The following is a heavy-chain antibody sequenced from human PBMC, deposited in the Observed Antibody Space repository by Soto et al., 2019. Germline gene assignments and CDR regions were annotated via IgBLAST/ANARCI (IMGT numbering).Heavy chain of an antibody. Sequence: EVQLVESGGGLVQPGGSLRLSCAASGFTVSSNYMSWVRQAPGKGLEWVSVIYSGGSTYYADSVKGRFTISRDNSKNTLXLXLNSLRAEDTAVYYCARGGGDCSGGSGYVWRYSFDYWGQGTLVTVSS. CDR3: ARGGGDCSGGSGYVWRYSFDY. V-gene: IGHV3-66*01. J-gene: IGHJ4*02. CDR2: IYSGGST. CDR1: GFTVSSNY. D-gene: IGHD2-15*01.